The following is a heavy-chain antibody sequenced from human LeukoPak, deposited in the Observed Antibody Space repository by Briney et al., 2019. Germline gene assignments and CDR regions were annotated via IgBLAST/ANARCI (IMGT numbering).Heavy chain of an antibody. Sequence: GTSLRLSCAASGFTFTNYGMHWVRQAPGKGLEWVALITYDGYYKYYSDSVKGRFTISSDTSKNTLYLQMNSLRAEDTAVYYCARDLSPVVRASPMGYWGQGTLVTVSS. CDR2: ITYDGYYK. V-gene: IGHV3-30*03. CDR1: GFTFTNYG. CDR3: ARDLSPVVRASPMGY. D-gene: IGHD3-10*01. J-gene: IGHJ4*02.